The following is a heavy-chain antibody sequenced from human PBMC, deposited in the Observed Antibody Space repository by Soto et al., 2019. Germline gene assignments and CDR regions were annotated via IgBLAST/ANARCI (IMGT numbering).Heavy chain of an antibody. CDR2: INHSGST. D-gene: IGHD3-3*01. Sequence: TSETLSLTCAVYGGSFSGYYWSWIRQPPGKGLEWIGEINHSGSTNYNPSLKSRVTISVDTSKNQFSLKLSSVTAADTAVYYCATSPITIFGVVIGRLRYFQHWGQGTLVTVS. J-gene: IGHJ1*01. CDR3: ATSPITIFGVVIGRLRYFQH. V-gene: IGHV4-34*01. CDR1: GGSFSGYY.